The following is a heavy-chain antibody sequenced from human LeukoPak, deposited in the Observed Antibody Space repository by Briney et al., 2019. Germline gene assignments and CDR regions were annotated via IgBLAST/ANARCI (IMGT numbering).Heavy chain of an antibody. D-gene: IGHD6-6*01. V-gene: IGHV4-31*03. CDR3: ARRVYGNIAARPFDY. CDR1: GGSISSGGYY. CDR2: IYYSGST. Sequence: PSQTLSLTCTVSGGSISSGGYYWSWIRQHPGKGLEWIGYIYYSGSTYYNPSLKSRVTISVDTSKNQFSLKLSSVTAADTAVYYCARRVYGNIAARPFDYWGQGTLVTVSS. J-gene: IGHJ4*02.